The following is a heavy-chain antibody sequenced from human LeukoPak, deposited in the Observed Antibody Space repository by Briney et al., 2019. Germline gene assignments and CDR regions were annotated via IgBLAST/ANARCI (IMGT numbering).Heavy chain of an antibody. CDR1: GGSFSGYY. J-gene: IGHJ6*02. D-gene: IGHD4-17*01. V-gene: IGHV4-59*08. CDR3: ARLRGDYGDYGDFYYYYGMDV. Sequence: SETLSLTCAVYGGSFSGYYWSWIRQPPGKGLEWIGYIYYSGGTNYNPSLKSRVTISVDTSKNQFSLKLSSVTAADTAVYYCARLRGDYGDYGDFYYYYGMDVWGQGTTVTVSS. CDR2: IYYSGGT.